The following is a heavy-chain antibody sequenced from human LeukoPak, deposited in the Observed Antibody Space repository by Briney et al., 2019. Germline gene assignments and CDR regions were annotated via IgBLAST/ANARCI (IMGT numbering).Heavy chain of an antibody. CDR1: GGSFSGYY. V-gene: IGHV4-34*01. CDR2: INHSGSA. D-gene: IGHD4-17*01. J-gene: IGHJ4*02. Sequence: SETLSLTCAVSGGSFSGYYWTWIRQPPGKGQEWIGEINHSGSANYNPSLKSRVTISLDTSKNQFSLKLSSVTAADTAVYYCARGQGTVTTHWGQGTLVTVSS. CDR3: ARGQGTVTTH.